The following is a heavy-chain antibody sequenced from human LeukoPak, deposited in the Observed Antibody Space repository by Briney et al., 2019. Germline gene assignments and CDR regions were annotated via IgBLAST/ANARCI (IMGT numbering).Heavy chain of an antibody. CDR2: ISGSGGST. CDR3: AKDQPVWLQSHVFDY. Sequence: GGSLRLSCAASGFTFSSYAMSWVRQAPGKGLEWVSAISGSGGSTYYADSVKGRCTISRDNSKNTLYLQMNSLRAEDTAVYYCAKDQPVWLQSHVFDYWGQGTLVTVSS. V-gene: IGHV3-23*01. D-gene: IGHD5-24*01. J-gene: IGHJ4*02. CDR1: GFTFSSYA.